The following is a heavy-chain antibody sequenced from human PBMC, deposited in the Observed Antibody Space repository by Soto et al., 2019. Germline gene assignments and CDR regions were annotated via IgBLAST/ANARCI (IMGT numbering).Heavy chain of an antibody. J-gene: IGHJ4*02. V-gene: IGHV3-74*01. D-gene: IGHD4-17*01. CDR3: ARDRYGDIDY. CDR2: ISSDETSI. Sequence: EVQLVESGGGLVQPGGSLRLSCAASGFTFSNYWMHWVRQAPGKGLVWVSRISSDETSISYVDSLKGRFTISRDNARNTLYLQMNSLRAEDTAVYYCARDRYGDIDYWGQGTLVTVSS. CDR1: GFTFSNYW.